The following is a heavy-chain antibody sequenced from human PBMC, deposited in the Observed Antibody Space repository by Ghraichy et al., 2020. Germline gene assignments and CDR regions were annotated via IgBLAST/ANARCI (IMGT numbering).Heavy chain of an antibody. CDR2: ISWDGGST. V-gene: IGHV3-43*01. Sequence: LSLTCAASGFTFDDYTMHWVRQAPGKGLEWVSLISWDGGSTYYADSVKGRFTISRDNSKNSLYLQMNSLRTEDTALYYCAKDDLDCSGGSCYLVDWGQGTLVTVSS. CDR1: GFTFDDYT. CDR3: AKDDLDCSGGSCYLVD. D-gene: IGHD2-15*01. J-gene: IGHJ4*02.